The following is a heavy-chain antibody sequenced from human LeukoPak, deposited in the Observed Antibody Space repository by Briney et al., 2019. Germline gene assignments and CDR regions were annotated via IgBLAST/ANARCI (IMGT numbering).Heavy chain of an antibody. D-gene: IGHD2-15*01. V-gene: IGHV1-69*05. Sequence: SVKVSCKASGYTFTAYYIHWLRQAPGQGLEWMGRIIPIFGTANYAQKFQGRVTITTDESTSTAYMELSSLRSEDTAVYYCARGYCSGGSCYWVYWGQGTLVTVSS. CDR2: IIPIFGTA. CDR1: GYTFTAYY. J-gene: IGHJ4*02. CDR3: ARGYCSGGSCYWVY.